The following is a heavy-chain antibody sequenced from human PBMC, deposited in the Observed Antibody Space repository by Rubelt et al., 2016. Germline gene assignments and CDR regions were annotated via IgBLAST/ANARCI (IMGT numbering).Heavy chain of an antibody. J-gene: IGHJ4*02. D-gene: IGHD3-10*01. V-gene: IGHV4-59*12. CDR1: GGSISSYY. CDR2: IHYSGST. Sequence: QVQLQESGPGLVKPSETLSLTCTVPGGSISSYYWSWIRQPPGKGLEWIGDIHYSGSTNYNPSLKSRVTISVDKSKNQFSLKLSSVTAADTAGDYCARGAGSGSYYNTYWGQGTLVTVSS. CDR3: ARGAGSGSYYNTY.